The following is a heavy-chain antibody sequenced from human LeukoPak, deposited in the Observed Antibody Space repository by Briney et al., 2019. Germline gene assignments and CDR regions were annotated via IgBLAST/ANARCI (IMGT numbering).Heavy chain of an antibody. Sequence: ASVKVSCKASGYTFTGYYMHWVRRAPGQGLEWMGRINPNSGGTNYAQNFQGRVTMTRDTSITTAYMELSRPRSDDTAVYYCARDGRNTVTLDWGQGTLVTVSS. J-gene: IGHJ4*02. CDR3: ARDGRNTVTLD. V-gene: IGHV1-2*06. CDR2: INPNSGGT. CDR1: GYTFTGYY. D-gene: IGHD4-17*01.